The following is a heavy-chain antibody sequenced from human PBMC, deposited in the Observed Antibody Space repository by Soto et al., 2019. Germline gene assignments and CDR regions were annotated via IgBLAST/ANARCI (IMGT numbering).Heavy chain of an antibody. J-gene: IGHJ4*02. CDR2: IYYSGST. CDR3: ARHRGKFKWELYYFDY. Sequence: SETLSLTCTVSGGSISSRSYYWGWIRQPPGKGLEWIGSIYYSGSTYYNPSLKSRVTISVDTSKNPFSLNLSCVTAADTAVYYCARHRGKFKWELYYFDYWGQGTLVTVSS. V-gene: IGHV4-39*01. CDR1: GGSISSRSYY. D-gene: IGHD1-26*01.